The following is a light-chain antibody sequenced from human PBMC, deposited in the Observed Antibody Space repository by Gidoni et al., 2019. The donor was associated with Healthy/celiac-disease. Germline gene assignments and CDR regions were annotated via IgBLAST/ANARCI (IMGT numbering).Light chain of an antibody. J-gene: IGLJ3*02. Sequence: APTQPASVSAPAGQPTTISRTGTSSDVGSYNLLSWYQQQPGTAPKLMTDDGSKRPSGVSSRFSGSKSGNTASLTISGLQADDEADYYCCSYASSSTFVFGRGTKLTVL. CDR2: DGS. CDR3: CSYASSSTFV. CDR1: SSDVGSYNL. V-gene: IGLV2-23*01.